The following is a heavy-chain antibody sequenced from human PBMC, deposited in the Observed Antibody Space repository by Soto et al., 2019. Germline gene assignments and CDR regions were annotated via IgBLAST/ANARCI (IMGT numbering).Heavy chain of an antibody. CDR3: ARQRDILTGYSDY. Sequence: CKGSGYSFTSYWIGWVRQMPGKGLEWMGIIYPGDSDTRYSPSFQGQVTISADKSISTAYLQWSSLKASDTAMYYCARQRDILTGYSDYWGQGTLVTVSS. CDR1: GYSFTSYW. D-gene: IGHD3-9*01. CDR2: IYPGDSDT. V-gene: IGHV5-51*01. J-gene: IGHJ4*02.